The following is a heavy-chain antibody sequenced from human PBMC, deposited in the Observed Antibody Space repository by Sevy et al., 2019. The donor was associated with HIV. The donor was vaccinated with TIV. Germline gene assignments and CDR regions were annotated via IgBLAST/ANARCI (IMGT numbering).Heavy chain of an antibody. J-gene: IGHJ3*02. CDR2: IKSKTDGGTT. CDR1: GFTFSNAW. V-gene: IGHV3-15*01. CDR3: TTASQKYYDYVWGSYFTPLDAFDI. Sequence: GGSLRLSCAASGFTFSNAWMSWVRQAPGKGLEWVGRIKSKTDGGTTDYAAPVKGRFTISRDDSKNTLYRQMNSLKTEDTAVYYCTTASQKYYDYVWGSYFTPLDAFDIWGQGTMVTVSS. D-gene: IGHD3-16*01.